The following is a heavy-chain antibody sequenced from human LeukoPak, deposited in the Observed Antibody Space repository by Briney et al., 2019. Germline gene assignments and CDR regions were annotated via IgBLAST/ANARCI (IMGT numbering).Heavy chain of an antibody. CDR3: ARDLSQIEVSSHAFDI. Sequence: ASVKVSCKASGYTFTAYYMHWVRQAPGQGLEWMGWINPNSGDTNYSQKFQGSVTMTRDTSISTAYMELNSLRSDDTAVYYCARDLSQIEVSSHAFDIWGQGTMVTVSS. CDR2: INPNSGDT. V-gene: IGHV1-2*02. D-gene: IGHD6-6*01. CDR1: GYTFTAYY. J-gene: IGHJ3*02.